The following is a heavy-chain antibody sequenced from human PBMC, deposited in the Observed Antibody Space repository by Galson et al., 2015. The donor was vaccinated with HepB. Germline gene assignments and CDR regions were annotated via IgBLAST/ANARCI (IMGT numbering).Heavy chain of an antibody. D-gene: IGHD6-19*01. Sequence: CAISGDSVSSNSAAWNWIRQSPSRGLEWLGRTYYRSKWYNDYAVSVKSRITINPDTSKNQFSLQLNSVTPEDTAVYYCARDVAVAGTNWFDPWGQGTLVTVSS. CDR1: GDSVSSNSAA. CDR2: TYYRSKWYN. V-gene: IGHV6-1*01. J-gene: IGHJ5*02. CDR3: ARDVAVAGTNWFDP.